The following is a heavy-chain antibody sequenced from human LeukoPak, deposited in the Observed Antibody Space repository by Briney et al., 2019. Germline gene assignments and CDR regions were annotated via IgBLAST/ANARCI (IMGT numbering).Heavy chain of an antibody. Sequence: PGGSLRLSCAASGFTFSSYGMHWVRQAPGKGLEWVAFIRYDGSNKYYADSVKGRFTISRDNSKNTLYLQMNSLRAEDTAVYYCAKERELTGFNWFDPWGQGTLVTVSS. V-gene: IGHV3-30*02. CDR3: AKERELTGFNWFDP. D-gene: IGHD1-20*01. CDR1: GFTFSSYG. J-gene: IGHJ5*02. CDR2: IRYDGSNK.